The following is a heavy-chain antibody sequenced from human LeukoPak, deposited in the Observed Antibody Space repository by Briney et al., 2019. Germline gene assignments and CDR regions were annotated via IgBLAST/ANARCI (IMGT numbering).Heavy chain of an antibody. J-gene: IGHJ4*02. CDR1: GGTFSSYA. V-gene: IGHV1-69*05. CDR3: ARDPLGYGGNRYFDY. D-gene: IGHD4-23*01. Sequence: SVKVSCKASGGTFSSYAISWVRHAPGQGLEWMGRIIPIFGTANYAQKFQGRVTITTDESTSTAYMELSSLRSEDTAVYYCARDPLGYGGNRYFDYWGQGTLVTVSS. CDR2: IIPIFGTA.